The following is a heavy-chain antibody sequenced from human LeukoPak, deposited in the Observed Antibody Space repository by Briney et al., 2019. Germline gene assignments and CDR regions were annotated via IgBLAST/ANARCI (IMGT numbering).Heavy chain of an antibody. Sequence: SQTLPLTCAISGDSVSSNSAAWNWIRQSPSRGLEWLGRTYYRSRWYSDYAVSLKSRITIIPDTSKNQFSLQLNSVILEDTAVYFCARELRRIFDYWDQGSLVTVS. J-gene: IGHJ4*02. V-gene: IGHV6-1*01. CDR3: ARELRRIFDY. CDR2: TYYRSRWYS. CDR1: GDSVSSNSAA.